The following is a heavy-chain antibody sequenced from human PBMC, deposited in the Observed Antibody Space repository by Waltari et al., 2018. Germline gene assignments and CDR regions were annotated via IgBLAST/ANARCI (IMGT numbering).Heavy chain of an antibody. J-gene: IGHJ1*01. CDR3: MTLPIFGLVIKNY. CDR1: GYRFSGQI. CDR2: VDTEDGET. D-gene: IGHD3-3*01. Sequence: EAHLTQSAAEVTQPGATVEIPCRPAGYRFSGQILPGARQAPGKGPEWRGRVDTEDGETTLAEKVEGRVTITADTSTYTAYMDLSRLRSEDTSLYYCMTLPIFGLVIKNYWGQGTLVTVSS. V-gene: IGHV1-69-2*01.